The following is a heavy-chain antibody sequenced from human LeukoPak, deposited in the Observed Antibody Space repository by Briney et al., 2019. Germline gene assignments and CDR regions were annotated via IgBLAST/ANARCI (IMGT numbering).Heavy chain of an antibody. D-gene: IGHD1-26*01. CDR3: GRAGSHDRQTIDF. J-gene: IGHJ4*02. CDR2: LNPNSDNT. Sequence: ASVTVSCTASGYTFTTYDINWVRQATGQGLEWMGWLNPNSDNTASAQSFQGRLTLTRNTSISTAYMELSSLRSEDTAIYYCGRAGSHDRQTIDFWGQGTLVSVSS. CDR1: GYTFTTYD. V-gene: IGHV1-8*01.